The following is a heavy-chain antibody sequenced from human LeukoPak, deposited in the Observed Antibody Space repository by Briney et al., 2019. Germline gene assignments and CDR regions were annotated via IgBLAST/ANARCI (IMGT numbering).Heavy chain of an antibody. CDR3: AKGMSENNSYNWFDP. CDR2: IGGNGVNT. CDR1: GLTFSNYA. V-gene: IGHV3-23*01. Sequence: PGGSLRLSCAVSGLTFSNYAMSWVRQAPGEGLERVSVIGGNGVNTYYADSVKGRFTISRDNSKNTLFLQMNSLRAEDSAVYWCAKGMSENNSYNWFDPWGQGTLVTVSS. J-gene: IGHJ5*02. D-gene: IGHD1/OR15-1a*01.